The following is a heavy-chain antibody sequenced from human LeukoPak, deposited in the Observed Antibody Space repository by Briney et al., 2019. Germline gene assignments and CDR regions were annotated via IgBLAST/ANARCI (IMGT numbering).Heavy chain of an antibody. CDR3: AREKAFDI. J-gene: IGHJ3*02. CDR2: ISSSSSTI. CDR1: GFTFSSCS. Sequence: PGGSLRLSCAASGFTFSSCSMNWVRQAPGKGLEWVSYISSSSSTIYYADSVKGRFTISRDNAKNSLYLQMNSLRAEDTAVYYCAREKAFDIWGQGTMVTVSS. V-gene: IGHV3-48*01.